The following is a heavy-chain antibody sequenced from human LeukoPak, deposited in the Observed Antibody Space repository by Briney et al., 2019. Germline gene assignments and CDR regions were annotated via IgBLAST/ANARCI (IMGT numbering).Heavy chain of an antibody. J-gene: IGHJ6*03. CDR2: ISAYNGNT. CDR1: GYTFTSYG. CDR3: ARDSGQYDFWSGYYTYYYYYYMDV. V-gene: IGHV1-18*01. Sequence: ASVKVSCKASGYTFTSYGINWVRQAPGQGLEWMGWISAYNGNTNYAQKLQGRVTMTTDTSTSTAYMELRSLRSDDTAVYYCARDSGQYDFWSGYYTYYYYYYMDVWGKGTTVTVSS. D-gene: IGHD3-3*01.